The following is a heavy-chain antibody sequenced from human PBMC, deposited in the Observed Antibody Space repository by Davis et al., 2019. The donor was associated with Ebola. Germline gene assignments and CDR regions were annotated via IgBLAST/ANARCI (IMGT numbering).Heavy chain of an antibody. J-gene: IGHJ3*01. Sequence: GESLKISCAASGFVFSSYVMSWVRRAPGKGLEWVSTLGLSADTYYVDSVKGRFTISRDNSKNTLHLQMNSLRVEDTAIYYCAKDTSNVWFDVWGQGTMVTVSS. CDR3: AKDTSNVWFDV. CDR1: GFVFSSYV. V-gene: IGHV3-23*01. CDR2: LGLSADT. D-gene: IGHD6-19*01.